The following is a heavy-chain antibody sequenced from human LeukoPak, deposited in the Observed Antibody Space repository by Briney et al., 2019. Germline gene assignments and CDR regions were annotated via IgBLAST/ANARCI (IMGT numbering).Heavy chain of an antibody. CDR1: GFTFSSYW. J-gene: IGHJ4*02. CDR3: AKSAVAGWRFDY. V-gene: IGHV3-7*03. Sequence: GGSLRLSCAASGFTFSSYWMSWVRQAPGKGLEWVANIKQDGSEKYYVDSVKGRFTISRDNAKNTLYLQMNSLRAEDTAVYYCAKSAVAGWRFDYWGQGTLVTVSS. D-gene: IGHD6-19*01. CDR2: IKQDGSEK.